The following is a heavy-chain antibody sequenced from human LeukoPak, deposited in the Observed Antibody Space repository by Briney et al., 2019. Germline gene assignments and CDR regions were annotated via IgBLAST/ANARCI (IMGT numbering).Heavy chain of an antibody. V-gene: IGHV4-59*01. Sequence: PSDTLSLTCTVSGGSISSYYWSWIRQPPGKGLEWIGYIYYSGSTNYNPSLKSRVTISVDTSKNQFSLKLSSVTAADTAVYYCARGPHGVTTPDHSFDYWGQGTLVTVSS. CDR2: IYYSGST. CDR3: ARGPHGVTTPDHSFDY. CDR1: GGSISSYY. J-gene: IGHJ4*02. D-gene: IGHD4-17*01.